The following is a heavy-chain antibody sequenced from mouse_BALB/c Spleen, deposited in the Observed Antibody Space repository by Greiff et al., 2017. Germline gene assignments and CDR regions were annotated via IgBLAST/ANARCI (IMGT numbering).Heavy chain of an antibody. V-gene: IGHV5-6-5*01. CDR1: GFTFSSYA. Sequence: EVHLVESGGGLVKPGGSLKLSCAASGFTFSSYAMSWVRQTPEKRLEWVASISSGGSTYYPDSVKGRFTISRDNARNILYLQMSSLRSEDTAMYYCARGGLLYYAMDYWGQGTSVTVSS. CDR3: ARGGLLYYAMDY. J-gene: IGHJ4*01. D-gene: IGHD6-1*01. CDR2: ISSGGST.